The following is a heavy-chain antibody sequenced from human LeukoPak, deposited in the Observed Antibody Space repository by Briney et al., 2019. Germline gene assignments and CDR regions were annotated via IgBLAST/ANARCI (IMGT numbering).Heavy chain of an antibody. J-gene: IGHJ5*02. CDR1: GFTFSDYY. V-gene: IGHV3-11*01. D-gene: IGHD6-13*01. CDR2: ISSSGSTI. CDR3: TRGRGSSWSVRVNWFDP. Sequence: GGSLRLSCAASGFTFSDYYMSWIRQAPGKGLEWVSYISSSGSTIYYADCVKGRFTISRDNAKNSLYLQMNSLRDEETAVYYCTRGRGSSWSVRVNWFDPWGQGTLVTVSS.